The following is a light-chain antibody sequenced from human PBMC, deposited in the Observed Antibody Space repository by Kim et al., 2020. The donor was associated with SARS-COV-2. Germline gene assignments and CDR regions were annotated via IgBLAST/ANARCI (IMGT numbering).Light chain of an antibody. Sequence: LSPGERATLSCRASRSVSSYVAWYQHKPGQAPSLLIYSASTRATGIPDRFSGSGYGTDFTLTISRLEPEDFALYYCHHYSGSPLTFGGGTKVDIK. CDR3: HHYSGSPLT. CDR1: RSVSSY. CDR2: SAS. J-gene: IGKJ4*01. V-gene: IGKV3-20*01.